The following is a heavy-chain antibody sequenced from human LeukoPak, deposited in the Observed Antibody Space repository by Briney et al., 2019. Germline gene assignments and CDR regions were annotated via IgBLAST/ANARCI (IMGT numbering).Heavy chain of an antibody. V-gene: IGHV4-61*02. CDR3: ATSKFSGGLGRFDP. CDR1: GGSISSGTYY. D-gene: IGHD3-10*01. J-gene: IGHJ5*02. CDR2: IYTSGST. Sequence: SETLSLTCTVSGGSISSGTYYWNWIRQPAGKGLEWIGRIYTSGSTIYNPSLDSRVTISVDTSKNQVSLKLTSVTAADTAVYYRATSKFSGGLGRFDPWGQGTLVTVSS.